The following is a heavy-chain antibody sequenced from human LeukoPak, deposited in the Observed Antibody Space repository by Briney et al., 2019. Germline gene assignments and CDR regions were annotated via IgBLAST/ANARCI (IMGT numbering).Heavy chain of an antibody. J-gene: IGHJ3*02. D-gene: IGHD3-10*01. CDR1: GYTFTDYY. V-gene: IGHV1-2*02. CDR2: INPNSGGT. Sequence: ASVKVSCKASGYTFTDYYMHWVRQAPGQGLEWMGWINPNSGGTSSAKKFQGRVTMTRDTSIRTAYMELSRLRSDDTAVYYCARSYGSGRRDAFDIWGLGTKVIVSS. CDR3: ARSYGSGRRDAFDI.